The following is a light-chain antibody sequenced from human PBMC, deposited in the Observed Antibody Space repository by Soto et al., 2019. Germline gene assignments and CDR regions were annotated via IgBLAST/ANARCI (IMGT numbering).Light chain of an antibody. V-gene: IGKV3D-7*01. CDR2: RAS. CDR1: QSISSTF. J-gene: IGKJ1*01. Sequence: QGPADMCVCPWRNCSLSYGSSQSISSTFLAWYQQKPGQAPRLLIYRASSRATGIPDRFSGSGSGTEFTLTISSLQPDDFATYYCQQDNSYPTDFGQGTKVEIK. CDR3: QQDNSYPTD.